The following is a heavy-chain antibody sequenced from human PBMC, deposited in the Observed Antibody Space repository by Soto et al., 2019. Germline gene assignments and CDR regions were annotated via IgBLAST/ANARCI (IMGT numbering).Heavy chain of an antibody. V-gene: IGHV3-66*01. J-gene: IGHJ6*02. D-gene: IGHD6-19*01. Sequence: GGSLRLSCAASGFTVSSNYMSWVRQAPGKGLEWVSVIYSGGSTYYADSVKGRFTISRDNSKNTLYLQMNSLRAEDTAVYYCARVGVKSVAGIDEYYYYYGMDVWGQGTTVTVSS. CDR1: GFTVSSNY. CDR3: ARVGVKSVAGIDEYYYYYGMDV. CDR2: IYSGGST.